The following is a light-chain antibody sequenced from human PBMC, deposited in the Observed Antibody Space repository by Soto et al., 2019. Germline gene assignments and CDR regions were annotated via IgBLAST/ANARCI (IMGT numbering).Light chain of an antibody. Sequence: DLPMTQSPSSLSASVGDRVTITCQASQDIKNYLNWYLQKPGKAPNLLIYDASNLKTGVPSRFSGSGSGTHFTFTISSLQPEDIATYYCQHYDHLPPLSFGGGTKVEIK. CDR3: QHYDHLPPLS. V-gene: IGKV1-33*01. J-gene: IGKJ4*01. CDR1: QDIKNY. CDR2: DAS.